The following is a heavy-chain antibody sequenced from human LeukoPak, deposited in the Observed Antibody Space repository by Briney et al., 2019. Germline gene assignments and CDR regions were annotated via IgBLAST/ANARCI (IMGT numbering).Heavy chain of an antibody. CDR1: GFSFSNYG. D-gene: IGHD3-16*01. J-gene: IGHJ5*02. CDR2: MQYDGSVE. CDR3: AKEAGMGVWGSSPSGPWFDP. Sequence: GGSLRLSCVASGFSFSNYGTHWVRQAPGKGLEWVTFMQYDGSVEFYADSVKGRFTISRDNSKNTVYLQMNSLRAEDTAVYYCAKEAGMGVWGSSPSGPWFDPWGQGTLVTVSS. V-gene: IGHV3-30*02.